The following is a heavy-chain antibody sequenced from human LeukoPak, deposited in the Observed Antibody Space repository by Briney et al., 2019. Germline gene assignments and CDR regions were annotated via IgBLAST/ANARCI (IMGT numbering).Heavy chain of an antibody. CDR2: INKDGSVT. D-gene: IGHD1-26*01. J-gene: IGHJ4*02. CDR3: VKVRGRARVGYFDY. V-gene: IGHV3-74*01. CDR1: GFTFTCSW. Sequence: AESLSLSWAASGFTFTCSWIHWVRQAPGKGLVWVSRINKDGSVTDYAQSVQGRFSISRDNAKNTLYLQMNSLRVEDTAIYYCVKVRGRARVGYFDYWGQGTLVTVSS.